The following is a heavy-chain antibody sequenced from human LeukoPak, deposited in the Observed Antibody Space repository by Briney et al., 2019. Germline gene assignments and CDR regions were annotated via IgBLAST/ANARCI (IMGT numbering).Heavy chain of an antibody. V-gene: IGHV3-23*01. Sequence: ETLSLTCTVSGGSISGSSYYWGWIRQAPGKGLEWVSAISGSGGSTYYADSVKGRFTISRDNSKNTLYLQMNSLRAEDTAVYYCAKPPGTDAFDIWGQGTMVTVSS. J-gene: IGHJ3*02. CDR2: ISGSGGST. CDR3: AKPPGTDAFDI. CDR1: GGSISGSSYY.